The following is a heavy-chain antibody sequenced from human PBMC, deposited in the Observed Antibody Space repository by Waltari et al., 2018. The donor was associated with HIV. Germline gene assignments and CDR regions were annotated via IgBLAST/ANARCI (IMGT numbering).Heavy chain of an antibody. V-gene: IGHV1-24*01. Sequence: QVQLIQSTSEVKRPGASVTVSCKVSGYPLSDLSMQWVRQGREHRLEWMGGFDPKNGTPVFSQRFWGRVSLAEDTLKDTAHLELNRLTSDDTAVYYCVALYDESPLYSGFWGQGTLVTVS. CDR1: GYPLSDLS. D-gene: IGHD3-16*01. CDR2: FDPKNGTP. CDR3: VALYDESPLYSGF. J-gene: IGHJ4*02.